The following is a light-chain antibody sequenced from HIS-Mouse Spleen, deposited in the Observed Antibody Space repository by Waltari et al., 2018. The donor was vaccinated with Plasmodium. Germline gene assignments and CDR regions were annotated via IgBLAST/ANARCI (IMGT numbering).Light chain of an antibody. CDR2: DAS. V-gene: IGKV1-13*02. J-gene: IGKJ5*01. Sequence: AIQLTQSPSSLSASVGDRVTITCRASHGISSALAWYQQKPGKAPKLLIYDASSLESGVPSRFSGSGSGTDFTLTISSLQPEDFATYYCQQFNSYPQGTFGQGTRLEIK. CDR1: HGISSA. CDR3: QQFNSYPQGT.